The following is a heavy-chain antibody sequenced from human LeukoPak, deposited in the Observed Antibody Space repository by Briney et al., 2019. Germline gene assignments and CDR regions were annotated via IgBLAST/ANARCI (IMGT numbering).Heavy chain of an antibody. Sequence: ASVKLSFKASGGSFTSCAITWVRHAPGQGLEWMGGIIPIFGIANYAQKFQGRVMITSDKSTSTAYMQLSTLRSEDTAVYSCARDTAMAPEDYYYGMAVWGQGTTVTVSS. CDR2: IIPIFGIA. CDR3: ARDTAMAPEDYYYGMAV. D-gene: IGHD5-18*01. V-gene: IGHV1-69*10. CDR1: GGSFTSCA. J-gene: IGHJ6*02.